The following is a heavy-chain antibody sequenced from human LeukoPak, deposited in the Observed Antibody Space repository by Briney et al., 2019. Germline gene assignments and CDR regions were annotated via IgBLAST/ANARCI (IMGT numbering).Heavy chain of an antibody. J-gene: IGHJ4*02. Sequence: GGSLRLSCAASGFTVSSNYMSWVRQAPGKGLVWVSRISGDGSSTSYADSVKGRFTISRDNAKNTLYLQMNSLRAEDTAVYYCAREIVGAREFDYWGQGTLVTVSS. V-gene: IGHV3-74*01. D-gene: IGHD1-26*01. CDR1: GFTVSSNY. CDR3: AREIVGAREFDY. CDR2: ISGDGSST.